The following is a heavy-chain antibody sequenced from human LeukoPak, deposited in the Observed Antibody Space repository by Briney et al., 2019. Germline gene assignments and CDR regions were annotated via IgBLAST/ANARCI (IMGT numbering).Heavy chain of an antibody. CDR2: ISDSGGRT. J-gene: IGHJ4*02. CDR1: GITLSNYG. V-gene: IGHV3-23*01. D-gene: IGHD3-22*01. CDR3: AKRGVVIRVILVGFHKEAYYFDS. Sequence: GGSLRLSCAVSGITLSNYGMSWVRQAPGKGLEWVAGISDSGGRTNYADSVKGRFTISRDNPKNTLYLQMNSLGAEDTSVYFCAKRGVVIRVILVGFHKEAYYFDSWGQGALVTVSS.